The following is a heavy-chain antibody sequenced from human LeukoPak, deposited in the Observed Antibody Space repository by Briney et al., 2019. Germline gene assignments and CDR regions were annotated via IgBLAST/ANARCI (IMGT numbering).Heavy chain of an antibody. J-gene: IGHJ4*02. CDR3: ARVRVNWRLDH. Sequence: SETLSLTCAVYGGSFSGYYWSWIRQPPGKGLEWIGEINHSGSTNYNPSLKSRVTISVDTSKNQFSLKLSSVTAADTAVYYRARVRVNWRLDHWGQGTLVTVSS. CDR1: GGSFSGYY. V-gene: IGHV4-34*01. D-gene: IGHD3-16*01. CDR2: INHSGST.